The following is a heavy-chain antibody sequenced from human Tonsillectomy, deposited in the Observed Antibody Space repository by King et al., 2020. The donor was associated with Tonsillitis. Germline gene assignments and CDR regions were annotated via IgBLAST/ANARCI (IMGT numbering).Heavy chain of an antibody. Sequence: VQLVESGAEVKKPGESLQISCKGSGYRFTTYWIVWVRHMPGKGLEWMGIIYPDDSDTKYSPSFQGQVTISADKSISTAYLHWSSLRASDSGMYYCARHFLPPVAAAASPDAFDIWGQGTMVTVSS. CDR3: ARHFLPPVAAAASPDAFDI. D-gene: IGHD6-13*01. CDR1: GYRFTTYW. V-gene: IGHV5-51*01. J-gene: IGHJ3*02. CDR2: IYPDDSDT.